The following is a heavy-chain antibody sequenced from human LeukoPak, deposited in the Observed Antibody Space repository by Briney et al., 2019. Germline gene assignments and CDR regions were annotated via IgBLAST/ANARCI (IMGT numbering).Heavy chain of an antibody. CDR2: IYYSGST. J-gene: IGHJ5*02. D-gene: IGHD6-13*01. CDR1: GGSISSGGYY. CDR3: ANGKRGHSGSWVWFDP. Sequence: SQTLSLTCTVSGGSISSGGYYWSWIRQHPGKGLEWIGYIYYSGSTYYNPSLKSRVTISVDTPKKQFSLKLSSVTAADTAVYYCANGKRGHSGSWVWFDPWGQGTLVTVSS. V-gene: IGHV4-31*03.